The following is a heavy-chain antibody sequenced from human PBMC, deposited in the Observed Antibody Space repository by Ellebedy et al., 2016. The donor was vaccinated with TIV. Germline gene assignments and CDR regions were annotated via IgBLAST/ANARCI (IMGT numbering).Heavy chain of an antibody. D-gene: IGHD2-21*02. CDR3: ARVDEVTGAFDI. CDR2: INNDGSST. Sequence: GGSLRLXCAASGFTFSSHWMHWVRQGPGEGLVWVSRINNDGSSTTYADSVKGRFTISRDNAKNTLYLQMSSLRADDTAVYYCARVDEVTGAFDIWGQGTKVTVSS. V-gene: IGHV3-74*01. CDR1: GFTFSSHW. J-gene: IGHJ3*02.